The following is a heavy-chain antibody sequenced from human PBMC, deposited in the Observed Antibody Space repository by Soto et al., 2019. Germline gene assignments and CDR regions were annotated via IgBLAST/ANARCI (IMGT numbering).Heavy chain of an antibody. CDR1: GYTFTDHY. Sequence: ASVKVSCKASGYTFTDHYINWVRQAPGHAPEYMGWIHPNSGETKYVERFQGRVTMTRDTSISTAYPELRRLTSDDTAVYYCAPDLSTQSRKWFGPWGQGTGVT. CDR2: IHPNSGET. D-gene: IGHD4-4*01. V-gene: IGHV1-2*02. CDR3: APDLSTQSRKWFGP. J-gene: IGHJ5*02.